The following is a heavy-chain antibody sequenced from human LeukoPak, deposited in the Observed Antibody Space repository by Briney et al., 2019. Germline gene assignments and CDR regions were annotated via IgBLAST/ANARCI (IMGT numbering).Heavy chain of an antibody. CDR3: ARVRIALPDY. Sequence: GASVKVSCKATGYTFTGYYMHWVRQAPGQGLEWMGWINPNSGGTNYAQKFQGRATMTRDTSISTAYMELSRLRSDDTAVYYCARVRIALPDYWGQGTLVTVSS. CDR1: GYTFTGYY. J-gene: IGHJ4*02. D-gene: IGHD6-13*01. V-gene: IGHV1-2*02. CDR2: INPNSGGT.